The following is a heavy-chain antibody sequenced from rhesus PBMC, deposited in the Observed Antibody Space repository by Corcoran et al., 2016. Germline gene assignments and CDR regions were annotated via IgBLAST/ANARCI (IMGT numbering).Heavy chain of an antibody. Sequence: EVQLVETGGGLVQPGGSLKLSCAASGFTFSSYGMSWVRQAPGKGLEWVSVINRGGDSTDYADSVKGRFTISRDNSKNTLSLQMNSLRAEDTAVYYCAKDASSWSNQYGLDSWGQGVVVTVSS. V-gene: IGHV3S5*01. J-gene: IGHJ6*01. CDR1: GFTFSSYG. D-gene: IGHD6-13*01. CDR3: AKDASSWSNQYGLDS. CDR2: INRGGDST.